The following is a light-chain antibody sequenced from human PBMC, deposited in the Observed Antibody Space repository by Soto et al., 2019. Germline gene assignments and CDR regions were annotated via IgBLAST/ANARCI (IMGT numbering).Light chain of an antibody. CDR1: QDITNY. Sequence: DIQMTQSPSSLSASVGDRVTITCQASQDITNYLSWYQQKPGKAPSLLIYDASNLKSGVPSRFSGSGSGTEFTLTISSLQPDDSGSYYCQQHKSYPVTFGGGTKVDIK. V-gene: IGKV1-17*01. J-gene: IGKJ4*01. CDR3: QQHKSYPVT. CDR2: DAS.